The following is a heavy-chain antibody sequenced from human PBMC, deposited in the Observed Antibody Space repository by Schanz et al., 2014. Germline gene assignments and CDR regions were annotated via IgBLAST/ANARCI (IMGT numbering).Heavy chain of an antibody. CDR1: GGTFSTYT. CDR2: IIPVLAIA. Sequence: QLQLVQSGAEVKKPGSSVKVSCKASGGTFSTYTISWVRQAPGQGLEWMGRIIPVLAIADYAQKFQGRVTITADKSTSTASMELSSLRSEDTAVYYCARGPSQGYSYGHNIGAYYYGMDVWGQGTTVTVSS. V-gene: IGHV1-69*02. J-gene: IGHJ6*02. CDR3: ARGPSQGYSYGHNIGAYYYGMDV. D-gene: IGHD5-18*01.